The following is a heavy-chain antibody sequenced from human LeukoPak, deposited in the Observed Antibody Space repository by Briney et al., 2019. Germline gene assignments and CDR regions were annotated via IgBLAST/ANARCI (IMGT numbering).Heavy chain of an antibody. D-gene: IGHD3-10*01. CDR3: AREDYYGSGDTSY. V-gene: IGHV1-2*02. Sequence: ASVKVSCKASGYTFTGYYMHWVRQAPGQGLEWMGWINPNSGGTNYAQKFQGKVTMTRDTSTSTVYMELSSLRSEDTAVYYCAREDYYGSGDTSYWGQGTLVTVSS. CDR2: INPNSGGT. CDR1: GYTFTGYY. J-gene: IGHJ4*02.